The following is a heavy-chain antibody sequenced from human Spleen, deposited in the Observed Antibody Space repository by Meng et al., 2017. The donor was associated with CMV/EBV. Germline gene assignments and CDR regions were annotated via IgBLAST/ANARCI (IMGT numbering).Heavy chain of an antibody. J-gene: IGHJ6*02. D-gene: IGHD2-15*01. CDR1: GYSFTSYW. Sequence: GESLKISCKGSGYSFTSYWIGWVRQMPGKGLEWMGIIYPGDSDTRYSPSFQGQVTISADKSISTAYLQWSSLKASDTAMYYCARHCAVVSGPYYYYGMDVWGQGTTVTSP. CDR3: ARHCAVVSGPYYYYGMDV. CDR2: IYPGDSDT. V-gene: IGHV5-51*01.